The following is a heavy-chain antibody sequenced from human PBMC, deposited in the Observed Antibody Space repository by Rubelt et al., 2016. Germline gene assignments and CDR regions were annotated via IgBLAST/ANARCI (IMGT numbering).Heavy chain of an antibody. CDR2: ISYDGSNK. D-gene: IGHD1-7*01. CDR3: ARDLSDNWNYGDWFDP. V-gene: IGHV3-30*04. J-gene: IGHJ5*02. Sequence: MNWVRQAPGKGLEWVAVISYDGSNKYYADSVKGRFTISRDNSKNTLYLQMNSLRAEDTAVYYCARDLSDNWNYGDWFDPWGQGTLVTVSS.